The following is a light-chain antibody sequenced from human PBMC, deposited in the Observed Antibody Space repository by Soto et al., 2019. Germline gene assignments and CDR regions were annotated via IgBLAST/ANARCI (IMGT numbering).Light chain of an antibody. V-gene: IGKV1-13*02. J-gene: IGKJ4*01. CDR1: QGISSA. CDR2: DGS. CDR3: QQFKSYPLT. Sequence: AIQLTQSPSSLSASVGDRVTITCRASQGISSALAWYHQKPGTAPKLLIYDGSSLESGVPSRFRGSGSGTDFTLTISSLQPEDFATYYCQQFKSYPLTFGGGTTVEIK.